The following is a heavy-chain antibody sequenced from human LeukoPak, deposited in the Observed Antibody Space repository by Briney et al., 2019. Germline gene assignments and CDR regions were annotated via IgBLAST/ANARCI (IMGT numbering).Heavy chain of an antibody. D-gene: IGHD5-18*01. J-gene: IGHJ4*02. CDR2: IKQGGSEK. V-gene: IGHV3-7*01. CDR3: ARDMGYSYGYSYFDH. CDR1: GFTFSSYW. Sequence: GGSLRLSCAASGFTFSSYWMSWVRQAPGKGLEWVANIKQGGSEKYYVDSVKGRFTISRDNAKNSLYLQMNSLRAEDTAVYYSARDMGYSYGYSYFDHWGQGTLVTVSS.